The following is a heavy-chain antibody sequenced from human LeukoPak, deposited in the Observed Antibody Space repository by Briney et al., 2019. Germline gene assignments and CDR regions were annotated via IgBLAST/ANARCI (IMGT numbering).Heavy chain of an antibody. CDR2: ISRNSGSI. Sequence: PGGSLRLSCAASGFTFSSYAMHWVRQAPGKGLEWVSGISRNSGSIGYADSVKGRFTISRDNAKNSLYLQMNSLRAEDTALYYCAKARIAVAGILTDWGQGTLVTVSS. V-gene: IGHV3-9*01. CDR1: GFTFSSYA. J-gene: IGHJ4*02. D-gene: IGHD6-19*01. CDR3: AKARIAVAGILTD.